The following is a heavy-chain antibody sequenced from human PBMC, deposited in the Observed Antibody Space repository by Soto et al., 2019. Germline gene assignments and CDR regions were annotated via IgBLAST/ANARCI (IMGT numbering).Heavy chain of an antibody. Sequence: QVQLQQWGAVLLKPSETLSLTCAVYGGSFSGYYWSWIRQPPGKGLEWIGEINHSGSTNYNPSLKRRVTISVDTSKNQFSLKLSSVTAADTAVYYCARTRITIFGVVIPGAYYGMDVWGQGTTVTVSS. CDR3: ARTRITIFGVVIPGAYYGMDV. D-gene: IGHD3-3*01. V-gene: IGHV4-34*01. CDR2: INHSGST. J-gene: IGHJ6*01. CDR1: GGSFSGYY.